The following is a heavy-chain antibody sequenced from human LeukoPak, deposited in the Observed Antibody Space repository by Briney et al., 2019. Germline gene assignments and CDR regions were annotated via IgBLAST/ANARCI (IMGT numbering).Heavy chain of an antibody. V-gene: IGHV1-46*01. CDR3: ARDGVGGSGSYYKPLQH. D-gene: IGHD3-10*01. J-gene: IGHJ1*01. CDR2: INPSGGST. Sequence: KPAASVKVSCKASGYTFTSYYMQWVRQAPGQGLEWMGIINPSGGSTSYAQKFQGRVTMTRDTSTSTVYMELSSLRSEDTAVYYCARDGVGGSGSYYKPLQHWGQGTLVTVSS. CDR1: GYTFTSYY.